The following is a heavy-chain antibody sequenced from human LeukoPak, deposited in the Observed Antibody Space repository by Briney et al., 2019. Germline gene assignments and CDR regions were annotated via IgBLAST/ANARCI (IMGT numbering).Heavy chain of an antibody. CDR3: ARSPAYYDFWSGYYGYNWFDP. D-gene: IGHD3-3*01. J-gene: IGHJ5*02. CDR2: ISAYNGNT. Sequence: ASVKVSCKASGYTFTSYGISWVRQAPGQGLEWMGWISAYNGNTNYAQKLQGRVTMTTDISTSTAYMELRSLRSDDTAVYYCARSPAYYDFWSGYYGYNWFDPWGQGTLVTVSS. V-gene: IGHV1-18*01. CDR1: GYTFTSYG.